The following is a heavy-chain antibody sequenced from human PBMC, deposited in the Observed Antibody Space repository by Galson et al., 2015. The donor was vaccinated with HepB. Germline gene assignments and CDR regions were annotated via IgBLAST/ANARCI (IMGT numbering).Heavy chain of an antibody. CDR2: VYSGGNT. J-gene: IGHJ6*02. V-gene: IGHV3-53*01. Sequence: SLRLSCAASGFSVSNYYMSWVRQAPGKGLEGVSVVYSGGNTYYAGSVKGRFTISRDNSKNTLYLHMSSLRAEDTAVYYCARDRCSDTTCYYSYAMDVWGQGTTVTVSS. CDR3: ARDRCSDTTCYYSYAMDV. D-gene: IGHD2-2*01. CDR1: GFSVSNYY.